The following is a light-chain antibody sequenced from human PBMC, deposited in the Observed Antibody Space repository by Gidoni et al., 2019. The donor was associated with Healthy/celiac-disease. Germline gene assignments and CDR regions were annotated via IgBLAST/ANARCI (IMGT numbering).Light chain of an antibody. CDR3: QQSYSTPLT. V-gene: IGKV1-39*01. J-gene: IGKJ4*01. Sequence: DIQMTQSTSSLSASVGDRVTITCRASQSISSYLNWYQQKPGKAPKLLIYAASSLQSWVPSRFSGSGSGTDFTLTISILQPEDFATYYCQQSYSTPLTFGGGTKVEIK. CDR1: QSISSY. CDR2: AAS.